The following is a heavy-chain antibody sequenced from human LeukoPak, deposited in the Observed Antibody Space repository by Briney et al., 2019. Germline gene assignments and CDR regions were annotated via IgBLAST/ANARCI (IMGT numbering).Heavy chain of an antibody. J-gene: IGHJ4*02. CDR2: ISVYDGNT. V-gene: IGHV1-18*01. Sequence: KPGASVQVSCKASGSTFTSYGITWVRQAPGQGLEWMGWISVYDGNTNYAQNLQGRVTMTTDTSTSTAYMELRSLRSDDTALYYCARQGTGGTQWPIDYWGQGTLVTVSS. D-gene: IGHD6-19*01. CDR3: ARQGTGGTQWPIDY. CDR1: GSTFTSYG.